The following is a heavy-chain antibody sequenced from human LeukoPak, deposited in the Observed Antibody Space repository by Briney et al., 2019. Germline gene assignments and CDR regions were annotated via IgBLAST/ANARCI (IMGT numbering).Heavy chain of an antibody. Sequence: GGSLRLSCAASGFTFSSYAMHWVRQAPGKGLEWVAVISYDGSNTYYADSVKGRSTISRDNPQNTLYLQMNSLRAEDTAVYYCAREALGQQWFDFWGQGTLVTVSS. CDR1: GFTFSSYA. D-gene: IGHD6-19*01. CDR3: AREALGQQWFDF. V-gene: IGHV3-30*04. J-gene: IGHJ4*02. CDR2: ISYDGSNT.